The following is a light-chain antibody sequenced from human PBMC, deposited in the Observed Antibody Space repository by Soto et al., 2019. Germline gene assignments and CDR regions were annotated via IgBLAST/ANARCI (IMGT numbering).Light chain of an antibody. V-gene: IGLV2-14*01. CDR2: DVS. J-gene: IGLJ1*01. CDR1: TSDVGRYNY. Sequence: LTQPASVSGSPGQSITTSCTGTTSDVGRYNYVSWYQQHPGKAPKLIIYDVSNRPSGVSNRFSGSKSGNTASLTISGLQAEDEADYYCNSYTSSSTYVFGTGTKVTV. CDR3: NSYTSSSTYV.